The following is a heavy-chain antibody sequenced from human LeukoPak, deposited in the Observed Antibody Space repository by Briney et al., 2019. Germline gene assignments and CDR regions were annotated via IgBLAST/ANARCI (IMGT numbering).Heavy chain of an antibody. D-gene: IGHD5-12*01. CDR3: ARNGIHGYSDLDF. CDR1: GGSISGYF. V-gene: IGHV4-59*08. Sequence: PSETLSLTCTVSGGSISGYFWSWIRQPPGKGLEWLGYVYSDETTNYSPSLRSRITISIDTSKNQFSLNLRSVTAADTAVYYCARNGIHGYSDLDFWGQGTLVTVSS. J-gene: IGHJ4*02. CDR2: VYSDETT.